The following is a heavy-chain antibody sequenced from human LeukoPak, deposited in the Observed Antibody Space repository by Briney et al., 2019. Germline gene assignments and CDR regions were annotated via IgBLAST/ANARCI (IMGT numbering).Heavy chain of an antibody. V-gene: IGHV3-74*01. CDR2: ISDVGTRT. CDR1: GFTFSNYW. Sequence: GWSLRLSCAGSGFTFSNYWVHWVRQAPGKGLVWVARISDVGTRTDYADSVRGRFTITRDNAMNTIDLQMNSLTAEDTAVYYCVRSMSGRNDFWGQGTVVSVSS. J-gene: IGHJ4*02. CDR3: VRSMSGRNDF. D-gene: IGHD3-3*01.